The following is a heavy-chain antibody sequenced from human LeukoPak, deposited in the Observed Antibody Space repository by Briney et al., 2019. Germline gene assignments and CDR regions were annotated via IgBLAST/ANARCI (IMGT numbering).Heavy chain of an antibody. Sequence: PSETLSLTCAVYGGSFSGYYWSWIRQPPGKGLEWIGEINHSGSTNYNPSLKSRVTISVDTSKNHFSLNLSSVTAADTAVYYCARHGHYTSLDPWGQGTLVTVSS. V-gene: IGHV4-34*01. J-gene: IGHJ5*02. CDR1: GGSFSGYY. D-gene: IGHD3-3*01. CDR3: ARHGHYTSLDP. CDR2: INHSGST.